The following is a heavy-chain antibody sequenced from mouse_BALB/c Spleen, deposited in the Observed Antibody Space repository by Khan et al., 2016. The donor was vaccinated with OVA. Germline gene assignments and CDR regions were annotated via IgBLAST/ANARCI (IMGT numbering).Heavy chain of an antibody. Sequence: QVQLKQSGPGLVAPSQSLSITCTVSGFSLTSYGIHWVRQPPGKGLEWLVVIWSDGSTNYNSALKSRLSISKDNSKSQVFLKKNSLHTDDTAIYYCARWFDGYSSLYAMDYWGQGTSVTVSS. CDR1: GFSLTSYG. J-gene: IGHJ4*01. CDR2: IWSDGST. D-gene: IGHD2-3*01. CDR3: ARWFDGYSSLYAMDY. V-gene: IGHV2-6*02.